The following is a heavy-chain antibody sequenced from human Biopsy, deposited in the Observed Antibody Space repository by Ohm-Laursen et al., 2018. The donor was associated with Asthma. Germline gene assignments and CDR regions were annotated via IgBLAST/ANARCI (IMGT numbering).Heavy chain of an antibody. CDR2: INPSGGST. V-gene: IGHV1-46*01. Sequence: SVKVSCKASGYTFTSYYMHWVRQAPGQGLEWMGIINPSGGSTSYAQKFQGRVTMTRDTSTSTVYMELSSLTSEDSAVYYCAREVSTVDYGYYYFAMDVWGQGTTVTVSS. CDR1: GYTFTSYY. CDR3: AREVSTVDYGYYYFAMDV. D-gene: IGHD4-17*01. J-gene: IGHJ6*02.